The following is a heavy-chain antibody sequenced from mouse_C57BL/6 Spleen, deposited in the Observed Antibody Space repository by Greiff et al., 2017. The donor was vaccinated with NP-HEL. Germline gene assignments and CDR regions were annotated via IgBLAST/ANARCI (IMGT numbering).Heavy chain of an antibody. J-gene: IGHJ3*01. D-gene: IGHD2-5*01. CDR1: GYAFSSYW. V-gene: IGHV1-80*01. CDR3: ASRPPYYSNYEEFAY. Sequence: QVQLQQSGAELVKPGASVKISCKASGYAFSSYWMNWVKQRPGKGLEWIGQIYPGDGDTNYNGKFKGKATLTADKSSSTAYMQLSSLTSEDSAVYFCASRPPYYSNYEEFAYWGQGTLVTVSA. CDR2: IYPGDGDT.